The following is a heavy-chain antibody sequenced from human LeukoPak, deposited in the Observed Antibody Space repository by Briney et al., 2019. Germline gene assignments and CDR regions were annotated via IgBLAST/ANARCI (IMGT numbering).Heavy chain of an antibody. CDR2: ISRSSNYI. Sequence: GGSLRLSCAASGFTFSSYSMNWVRQAPGKGLEWVSSISRSSNYIYYADSVKGRFTISRDNAKNTLYLQMNSLRAEDTAVYYCARDLQLGSYWGQGTLVTVSS. J-gene: IGHJ4*02. D-gene: IGHD5-18*01. CDR3: ARDLQLGSY. V-gene: IGHV3-21*01. CDR1: GFTFSSYS.